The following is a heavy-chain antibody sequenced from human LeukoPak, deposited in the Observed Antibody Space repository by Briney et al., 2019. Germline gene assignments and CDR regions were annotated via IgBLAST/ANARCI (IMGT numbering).Heavy chain of an antibody. Sequence: SETLSLTCTVSGGSISSSSYYWGWIRQPPGKGLEWIGSIYYSGSTYYNPSLKSRVTISVDTSKNQFSLKLSSVTAADTAVYHCARGSGSYSPFDYWGQGTLVTVSS. CDR1: GGSISSSSYY. CDR2: IYYSGST. CDR3: ARGSGSYSPFDY. D-gene: IGHD1-26*01. V-gene: IGHV4-39*01. J-gene: IGHJ4*02.